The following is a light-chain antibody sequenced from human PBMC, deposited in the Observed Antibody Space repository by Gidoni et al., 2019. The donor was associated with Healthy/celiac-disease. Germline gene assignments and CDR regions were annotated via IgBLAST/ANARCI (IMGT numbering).Light chain of an antibody. J-gene: IGLJ2*01. Sequence: SYELTQPPSVSVSPGQTASITCSGDKLGDKYACWYQQKPGQSPVLVIYQDSKRPSGIPERFSGSNFGNTATLTISGTQAMDEADYYCQAWDSSIAVFGGGTKLTVL. V-gene: IGLV3-1*01. CDR3: QAWDSSIAV. CDR1: KLGDKY. CDR2: QDS.